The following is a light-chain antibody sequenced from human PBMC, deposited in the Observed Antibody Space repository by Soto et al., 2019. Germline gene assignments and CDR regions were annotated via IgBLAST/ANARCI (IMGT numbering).Light chain of an antibody. J-gene: IGKJ1*01. CDR1: QSVSSSN. Sequence: EVVLTQSPDTLSLSPGERATLSCRASQSVSSSNFAWYQQKYGQAPRLLIYGASSRATGTPDRFSGSGSGTDFTLTISRLETEDFAVYYCQQYGSSVWTFGQGTKVEIK. CDR3: QQYGSSVWT. V-gene: IGKV3-20*01. CDR2: GAS.